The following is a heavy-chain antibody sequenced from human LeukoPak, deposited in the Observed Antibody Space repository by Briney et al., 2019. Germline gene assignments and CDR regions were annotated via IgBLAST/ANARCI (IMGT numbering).Heavy chain of an antibody. CDR3: ARGGPAPHRITLIVVASSTDAFDI. D-gene: IGHD3-22*01. CDR2: ISAYNGGT. Sequence: ASVKVSCKASGYTFTSYGISCVRQAPGQGLEWMGWISAYNGGTNYAQKLQGRVTMTTDTSTSTAYMELRSLRSDDTAVYYCARGGPAPHRITLIVVASSTDAFDIWGQGTMVTVSS. CDR1: GYTFTSYG. V-gene: IGHV1-18*01. J-gene: IGHJ3*02.